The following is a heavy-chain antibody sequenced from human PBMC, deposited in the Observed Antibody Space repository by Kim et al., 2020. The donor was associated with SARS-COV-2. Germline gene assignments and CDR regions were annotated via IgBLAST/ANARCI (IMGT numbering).Heavy chain of an antibody. CDR3: ARDRGSGSYYKGDY. CDR2: INHSGST. CDR1: GGSFSGYY. J-gene: IGHJ4*02. V-gene: IGHV4-34*01. Sequence: SETLSLTCAVYGGSFSGYYWSRIRQPPGKGLEWIGEINHSGSTNYNPSLKSRVTISVDTTKNQFSLKLSSVTAADTAVYYCARDRGSGSYYKGDYWGQGTLVTVSS. D-gene: IGHD3-10*01.